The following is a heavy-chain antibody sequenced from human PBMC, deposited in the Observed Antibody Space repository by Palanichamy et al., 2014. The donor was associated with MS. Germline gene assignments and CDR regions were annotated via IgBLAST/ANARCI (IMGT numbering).Heavy chain of an antibody. CDR1: GDSTSRNDIY. J-gene: IGHJ4*02. CDR3: ARLSAMAGLCFFDF. Sequence: QVQLQESGPGLVKPSQTLSLTCTVSGDSTSRNDIYWSWLRQPPGKGLEWIGYIYYSGSTFYYPSLKSRLRISVDTSKNHFSLKLTSVTAADTAVYYCARLSAMAGLCFFDFWGQGTLVTVST. V-gene: IGHV4-30-4*01. D-gene: IGHD6-19*01. CDR2: IYYSGST.